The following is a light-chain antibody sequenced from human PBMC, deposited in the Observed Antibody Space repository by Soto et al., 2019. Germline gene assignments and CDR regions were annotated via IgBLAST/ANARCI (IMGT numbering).Light chain of an antibody. CDR2: GAS. J-gene: IGKJ2*01. CDR1: QSVNSN. V-gene: IGKV3D-15*01. CDR3: QQYNNWPYT. Sequence: EIVMTQSPVTLSVSPGERGTLSCRASQSVNSNLAWYQQKPGQAPRLLIDGASTRATGIPARFSGSGSGTEFTLTISSLQSEDFAVYYCQQYNNWPYTFGQGTKLEIK.